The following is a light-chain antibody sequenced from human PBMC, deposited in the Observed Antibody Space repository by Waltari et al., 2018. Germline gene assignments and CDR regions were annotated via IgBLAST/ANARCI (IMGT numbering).Light chain of an antibody. J-gene: IGLJ3*02. CDR3: SSYADNTLV. V-gene: IGLV2-8*01. Sequence: QSALTQPPSASGSPGQSVTISCTGTSSDYVSWFQHHPGKAPKLMIYEVSKRPSGVPDRVSGSKSGNTASLTVSGRQADDEAHYYCSSYADNTLVFGGGTKLTVL. CDR2: EVS. CDR1: SSDY.